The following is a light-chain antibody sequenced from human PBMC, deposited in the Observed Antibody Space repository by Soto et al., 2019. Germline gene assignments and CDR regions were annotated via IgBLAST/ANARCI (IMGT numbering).Light chain of an antibody. CDR1: QTITTN. V-gene: IGKV3-15*01. CDR3: QHYHKWPPWT. Sequence: EIVMTQSPATLSVSPGERATLSCRSIQTITTNLAWYQQRPGQHPRLLIHGASTRATGIPARFSGSGSGTDFTLTISSVQSEDFAVYYCQHYHKWPPWTFGQGTKVEIK. J-gene: IGKJ1*01. CDR2: GAS.